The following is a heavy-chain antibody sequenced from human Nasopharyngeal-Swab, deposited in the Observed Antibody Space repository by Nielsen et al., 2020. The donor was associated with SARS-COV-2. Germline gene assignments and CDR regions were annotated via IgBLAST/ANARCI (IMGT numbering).Heavy chain of an antibody. V-gene: IGHV3-11*04. Sequence: GESLKISCAASGFTFSDYYMSWIRQAPGKGLEWVSYISSSGSTIYYADSVKGRFTISRDKAKNSLYLQMNSLRAEDTAVYYCATHSGYSGYDPFDYWGQGTLVTVSS. J-gene: IGHJ4*02. D-gene: IGHD5-12*01. CDR1: GFTFSDYY. CDR3: ATHSGYSGYDPFDY. CDR2: ISSSGSTI.